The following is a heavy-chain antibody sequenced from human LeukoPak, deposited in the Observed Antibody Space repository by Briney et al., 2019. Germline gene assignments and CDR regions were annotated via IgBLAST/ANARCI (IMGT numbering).Heavy chain of an antibody. J-gene: IGHJ3*02. CDR2: ISYDGSNK. CDR1: GFTFSSYA. D-gene: IGHD2-15*01. Sequence: PGGSLRLSCAASGFTFSSYAMHWVRQAPGKGLEWVAVISYDGSNKYYADSVKGRFTISRDNSKNTLYLQMNSLRAEDTAVYYCARAFTLGYCSCGSCHDAFDIWGQGTMVTVSS. V-gene: IGHV3-30*04. CDR3: ARAFTLGYCSCGSCHDAFDI.